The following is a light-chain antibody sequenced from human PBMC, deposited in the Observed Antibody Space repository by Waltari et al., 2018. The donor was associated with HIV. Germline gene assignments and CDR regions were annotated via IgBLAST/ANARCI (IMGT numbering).Light chain of an antibody. CDR2: EVT. CDR3: GSYTDTNNHYV. Sequence: QSALTQPPSASGSPGQSVPISCTGTRSDIGGYNYVSWYHQHPGKAPKILIYEVTKRPSGVPDRFSGSKSGNTASLTVSGLQPEDEADYYCGSYTDTNNHYVFGTGTKVT. J-gene: IGLJ1*01. V-gene: IGLV2-8*01. CDR1: RSDIGGYNY.